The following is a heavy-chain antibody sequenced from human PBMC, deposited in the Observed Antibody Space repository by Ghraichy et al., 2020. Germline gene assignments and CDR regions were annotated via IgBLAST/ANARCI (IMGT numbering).Heavy chain of an antibody. J-gene: IGHJ3*02. D-gene: IGHD3-10*01. CDR3: NSGDTFDI. V-gene: IGHV3-7*03. Sequence: WGSLRLSCAASGLIFSSYWMTWVRQAPGKGLEWVANINQDGREKYYVGSVKGRFTISRDNAKNSLYLQMNSLRAEDTAVYYCNSGDTFDIWGQGTMVAVSS. CDR1: GLIFSSYW. CDR2: INQDGREK.